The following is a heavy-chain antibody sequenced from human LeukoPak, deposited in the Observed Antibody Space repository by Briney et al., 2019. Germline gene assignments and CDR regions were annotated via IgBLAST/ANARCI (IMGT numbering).Heavy chain of an antibody. V-gene: IGHV3-74*01. D-gene: IGHD5-12*01. J-gene: IGHJ3*02. CDR2: INSDGNIT. CDR3: ARVSGYAVFDI. CDR1: GFTFSSYW. Sequence: GGSLRLSCAASGFTFSSYWMHWVRQAPGKGLVWVSRINSDGNITSYADSVKGRFTISRDNAKNTLYLLMNSLRAEDTAVYYCARVSGYAVFDIWGQGTMVTVSS.